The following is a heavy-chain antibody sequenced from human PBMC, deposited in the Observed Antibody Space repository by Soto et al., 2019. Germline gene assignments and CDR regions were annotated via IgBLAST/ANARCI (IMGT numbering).Heavy chain of an antibody. V-gene: IGHV4-39*01. CDR3: ARPITGTKTAFDY. CDR1: GGSISSSSYY. J-gene: IGHJ4*02. Sequence: SETLSLTCTVSGGSISSSSYYWGWIRQPPGKGLEWIGSIYYSGSTYYNPSLKSRVTISVDTSKNQFSLKLSSVTAADTAVYYCARPITGTKTAFDYWGQGTLVTVSS. CDR2: IYYSGST. D-gene: IGHD1-7*01.